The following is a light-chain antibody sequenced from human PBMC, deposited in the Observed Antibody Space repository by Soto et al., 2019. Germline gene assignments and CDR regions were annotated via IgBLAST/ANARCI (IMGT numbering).Light chain of an antibody. CDR2: GVN. CDR1: INDIGTYEY. CDR3: SSYTTGSTITWV. V-gene: IGLV2-14*01. Sequence: QSVLTQPASLSGSPGQSITISCTGSINDIGTYEYVSWHQHHPGRAPKLIIFGVNDRPSGISDRFSGSKSGNTASLTIFGLQLEDEAVYYCSSYTTGSTITWVFGTGTKVTVL. J-gene: IGLJ1*01.